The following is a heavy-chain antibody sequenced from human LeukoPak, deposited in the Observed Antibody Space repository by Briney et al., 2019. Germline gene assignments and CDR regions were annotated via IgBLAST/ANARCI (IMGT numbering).Heavy chain of an antibody. CDR3: AKEIRCSSNSCDYYYMDV. CDR1: GFTFSGYW. J-gene: IGHJ6*03. V-gene: IGHV3-74*01. D-gene: IGHD2-2*01. CDR2: INTDGSRT. Sequence: PGGSLRLSCVASGFTFSGYWMHWVRQAPGKGLVWVSRINTDGSRTSYADSVKGRFTISRDNPQNTLYLQMNSLRVEDTAVYYCAKEIRCSSNSCDYYYMDVWGKGTTVTVSS.